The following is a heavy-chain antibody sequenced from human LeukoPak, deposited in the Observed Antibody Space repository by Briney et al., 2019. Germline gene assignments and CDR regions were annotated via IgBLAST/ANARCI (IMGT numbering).Heavy chain of an antibody. J-gene: IGHJ4*02. V-gene: IGHV4-59*01. CDR2: IYYSGST. Sequence: SETLSLTCTVSGGSISSYYWSWIRQPPVKGLEWIGYIYYSGSTNYNPSLKSRVTISVDTSKNQFSLKLSSVTAADTAVYYCARNHCSGGSCYPYYFDYWGQGTLVTVSS. CDR1: GGSISSYY. CDR3: ARNHCSGGSCYPYYFDY. D-gene: IGHD2-15*01.